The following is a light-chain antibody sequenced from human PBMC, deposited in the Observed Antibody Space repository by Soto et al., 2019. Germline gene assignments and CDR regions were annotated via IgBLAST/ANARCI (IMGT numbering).Light chain of an antibody. CDR2: DAS. J-gene: IGKJ4*01. CDR3: QQYVDLPPT. CDR1: QDINNY. Sequence: DIQMTQSPSSLSASVGDRVTISCQASQDINNYLNWYQQKPGKAPKHLIYDASKLETGVPSRFSGSGSGTDFTFTISSLQPEDIATYYCQQYVDLPPTFGGGTKVEIK. V-gene: IGKV1-33*01.